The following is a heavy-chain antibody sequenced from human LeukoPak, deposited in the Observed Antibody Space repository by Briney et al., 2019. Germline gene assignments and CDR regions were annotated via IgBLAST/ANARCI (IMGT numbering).Heavy chain of an antibody. J-gene: IGHJ5*02. CDR3: ATRRGYSSGWYGGMDWFGP. D-gene: IGHD6-19*01. Sequence: GESLKISCKGSGYSFTSYWIGWVRQMPGKGLEWMGIIYPGDSDTRYSPSFQGQVTISADKSISTAYLQWSSLKASDTAMYYCATRRGYSSGWYGGMDWFGPWGQGTLVTVSS. V-gene: IGHV5-51*01. CDR2: IYPGDSDT. CDR1: GYSFTSYW.